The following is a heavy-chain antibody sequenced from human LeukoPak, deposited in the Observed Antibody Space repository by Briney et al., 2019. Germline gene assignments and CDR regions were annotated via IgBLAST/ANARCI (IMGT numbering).Heavy chain of an antibody. CDR3: ARDQF. J-gene: IGHJ4*02. CDR1: GFTFSSYW. V-gene: IGHV3-7*04. Sequence: RVSLRLSCTASGFTFSSYWMSWVRQAPGKGLEWVATIKPDGSEKKYVDSVKGRFTIARDNAKNSLYLRMDSLRVEDTAVFYCARDQFWGQGTLVTV. D-gene: IGHD5-24*01. CDR2: IKPDGSEK.